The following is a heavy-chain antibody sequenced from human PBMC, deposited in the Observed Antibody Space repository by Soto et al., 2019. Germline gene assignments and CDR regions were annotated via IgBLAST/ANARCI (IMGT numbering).Heavy chain of an antibody. D-gene: IGHD3-9*01. Sequence: GGSLRLSCAASGFTFSSYAMNWVRQAPGKGLEWVSVISGSGGSTYYADSVKGRFTISRDNSKNTLYLQMNSLRAEDTAIYYCAKGLVDDILTGYYIDAFDIWGQGTTVTVSS. V-gene: IGHV3-23*01. J-gene: IGHJ3*02. CDR3: AKGLVDDILTGYYIDAFDI. CDR1: GFTFSSYA. CDR2: ISGSGGST.